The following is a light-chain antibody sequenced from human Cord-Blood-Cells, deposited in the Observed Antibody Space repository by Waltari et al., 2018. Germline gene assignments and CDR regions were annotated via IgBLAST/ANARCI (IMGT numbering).Light chain of an antibody. J-gene: IGKJ2*01. CDR1: QSVLYSSNNKNY. V-gene: IGKV4-1*01. CDR2: WAS. Sequence: DIVMTQSPDSLAVYLGARATSNCKSSQSVLYSSNNKNYLAWYQQKPGQPPKLLIYWASTRESGVPDRFSGSGSGTDFTLTISSLQAEDVAVYYCQQYYSTPYTFGQGTKLEIK. CDR3: QQYYSTPYT.